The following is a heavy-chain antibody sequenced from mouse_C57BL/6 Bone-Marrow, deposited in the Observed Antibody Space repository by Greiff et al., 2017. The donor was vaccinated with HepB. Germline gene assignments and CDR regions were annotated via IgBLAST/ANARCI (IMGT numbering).Heavy chain of an antibody. D-gene: IGHD4-1*01. J-gene: IGHJ1*03. CDR3: ARSGTKGDWYFDV. CDR2: ISNGGGST. V-gene: IGHV5-12*01. CDR1: GFTFSDYY. Sequence: DVKLQESGGGLVQPGGSLKLSCAASGFTFSDYYMYWVRQTPEKRLEWVAYISNGGGSTYYPDTVKGRFTISRDNAKNTLYLQMSRLKSEDTAMYYCARSGTKGDWYFDVWGTGTTVTVSS.